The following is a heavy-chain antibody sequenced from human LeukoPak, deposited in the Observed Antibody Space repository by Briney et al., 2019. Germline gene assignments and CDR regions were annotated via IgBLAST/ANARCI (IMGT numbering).Heavy chain of an antibody. D-gene: IGHD3-10*01. J-gene: IGHJ4*02. CDR3: ARELYGRFDY. V-gene: IGHV1-18*01. CDR2: INPYNGNT. CDR1: GYTFATYG. Sequence: ASVKVSCKASGYTFATYGISCVRQAPGQGPEWMGWINPYNGNTKYAQNLQGRVTMTTDTSTSTAYIELRSLRSDDTAVYYCARELYGRFDYWGQGTLVTVSS.